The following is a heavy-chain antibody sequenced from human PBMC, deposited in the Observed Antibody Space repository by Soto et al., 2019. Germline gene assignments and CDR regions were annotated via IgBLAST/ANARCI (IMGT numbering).Heavy chain of an antibody. CDR2: ISWNSGSI. CDR1: GFTFDDYA. V-gene: IGHV3-9*01. D-gene: IGHD6-19*01. Sequence: EVQLVESGGGLVQPGRSLRLSCAASGFTFDDYAMHWVRQAPGKGLEWVSGISWNSGSIGYADSVKGRFTISRDNAKNSLFLQMNSLRAEDTALYYCAYLGTSIAVAGPGDAFDIWGRGTMVTVSS. J-gene: IGHJ3*02. CDR3: AYLGTSIAVAGPGDAFDI.